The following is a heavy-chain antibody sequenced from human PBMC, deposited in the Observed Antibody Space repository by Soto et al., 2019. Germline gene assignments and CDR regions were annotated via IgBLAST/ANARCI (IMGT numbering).Heavy chain of an antibody. D-gene: IGHD3-10*01. J-gene: IGHJ4*02. CDR3: ARDIITETPWYAY. V-gene: IGHV4-34*01. Sequence: SETLSLTCAVSGGSFRGSYWSWIRQPPGKWLEWIGEVNHSGSTKYNPSLKSRVTISVDTSKNQFSLKLSSVTAADTAVYYCARDIITETPWYAYWGQGSLVTVS. CDR1: GGSFRGSY. CDR2: VNHSGST.